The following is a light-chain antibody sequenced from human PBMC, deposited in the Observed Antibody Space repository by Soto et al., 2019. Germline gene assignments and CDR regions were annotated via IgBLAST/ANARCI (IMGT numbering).Light chain of an antibody. Sequence: ETVLTQSPGTLSLSSGERATLSCRASQSVSSSYLAWYQQKPGQAPRLLIFGASSRATGIPDRFSGSGSGTDFTLTISRLEPEDFAVYYCQQYGSSPRFGPGTKVDIK. V-gene: IGKV3-20*01. CDR3: QQYGSSPR. J-gene: IGKJ3*01. CDR2: GAS. CDR1: QSVSSSY.